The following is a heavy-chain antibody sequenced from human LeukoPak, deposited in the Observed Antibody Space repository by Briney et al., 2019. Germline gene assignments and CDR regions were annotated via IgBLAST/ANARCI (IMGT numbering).Heavy chain of an antibody. D-gene: IGHD6-13*01. J-gene: IGHJ4*02. V-gene: IGHV3-23*01. CDR3: AKGPAYSSSWYCDY. CDR2: ISGSGGRT. Sequence: GGSLRLSCAASGFTFTNYAMSWVRQAPGKGLDWVSAISGSGGRTNYADFVKGRFTISRDNSKNTLYLQMNSLRAEDTAVYYCAKGPAYSSSWYCDYWAREPWSPSPQ. CDR1: GFTFTNYA.